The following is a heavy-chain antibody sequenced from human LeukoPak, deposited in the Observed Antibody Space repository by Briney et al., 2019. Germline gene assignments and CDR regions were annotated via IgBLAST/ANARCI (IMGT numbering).Heavy chain of an antibody. CDR3: ARDRPNYGDYLDY. J-gene: IGHJ4*02. V-gene: IGHV3-64*04. CDR2: ITGNGDNT. CDR1: GFTFNYYI. D-gene: IGHD4-17*01. Sequence: GGSLRLSCSASGFTFNYYIMHWVRQAPGKGLETISAITGNGDNTYYGDSVKGRFTISRDNSKNTLYLQMNSLRAEDTAVYYCARDRPNYGDYLDYWGQGTLVTVSS.